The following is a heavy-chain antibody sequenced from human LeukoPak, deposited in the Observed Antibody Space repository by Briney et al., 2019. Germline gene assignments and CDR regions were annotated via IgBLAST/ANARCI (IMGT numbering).Heavy chain of an antibody. CDR3: ARVGYYESSGYYEY. CDR2: INPNSGGT. D-gene: IGHD3-22*01. V-gene: IGHV1-2*06. Sequence: ASVKVSCKASGYIFTNYYLHWVRQAPGQGLEWMGRINPNSGGTNFAQKFQGRVTMTRDTSISTAYMDLSRLRSDDTAVYYCARVGYYESSGYYEYWGQGTLVTVSS. CDR1: GYIFTNYY. J-gene: IGHJ4*02.